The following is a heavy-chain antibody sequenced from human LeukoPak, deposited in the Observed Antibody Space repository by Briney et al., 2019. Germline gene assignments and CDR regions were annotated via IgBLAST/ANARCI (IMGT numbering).Heavy chain of an antibody. D-gene: IGHD5-24*01. V-gene: IGHV3-33*01. CDR3: ARDGYSALYYFDY. Sequence: PGGSLRLSCAASGFTFSSYGMHWVRQAPGKGLEWVAVIWYDGSNKYYADSVKGRFTISRDNSKKMLYLQMNSLRAEDTAVYYCARDGYSALYYFDYWGQGTLVTVSS. CDR2: IWYDGSNK. CDR1: GFTFSSYG. J-gene: IGHJ4*02.